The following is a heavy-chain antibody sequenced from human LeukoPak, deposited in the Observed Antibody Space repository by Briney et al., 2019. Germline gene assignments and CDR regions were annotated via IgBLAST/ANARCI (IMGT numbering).Heavy chain of an antibody. CDR3: HFKYCSSSTCFYYFDY. CDR1: GGSISSYY. D-gene: IGHD2-2*01. Sequence: PSETLSLTCAVSGGSISSYYWSWIRQPPGKGLEWIGYIYYSGNTNYNPSLKSRVTISVDTSKNQISLKLSSVTAADTAVYYCHFKYCSSSTCFYYFDYWGQGTLVTVSS. V-gene: IGHV4-59*08. J-gene: IGHJ4*02. CDR2: IYYSGNT.